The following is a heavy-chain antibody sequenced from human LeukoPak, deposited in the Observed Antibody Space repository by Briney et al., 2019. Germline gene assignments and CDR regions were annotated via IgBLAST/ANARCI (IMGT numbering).Heavy chain of an antibody. CDR3: ARDRGVVVVPAAPLDY. V-gene: IGHV3-7*01. D-gene: IGHD2-2*01. Sequence: GGSLRLSCAASGFIFTDYWMYWVRQAPGKGLAWVANIKEDGTEKNYVDSVKGRFTISRDNAKNSVYLQMNSLRAEDTAVYYCARDRGVVVVPAAPLDYWGQGTLVTVSS. J-gene: IGHJ4*02. CDR2: IKEDGTEK. CDR1: GFIFTDYW.